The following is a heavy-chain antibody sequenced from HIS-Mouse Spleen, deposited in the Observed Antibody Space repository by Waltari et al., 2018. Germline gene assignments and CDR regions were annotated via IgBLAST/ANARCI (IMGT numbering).Heavy chain of an antibody. CDR2: ISGSGGST. Sequence: EVQLLESGGGWVQPGGSLRLSCAASGFTFSSYAMSWVRRAPGKGLEWVSAISGSGGSTYYADSVKGRFTISRDNSKNTLYLQMNSLRAEDTAVYYCAKRGEDWGNYFDYWGQGTLVTVSS. CDR1: GFTFSSYA. J-gene: IGHJ4*02. D-gene: IGHD7-27*01. CDR3: AKRGEDWGNYFDY. V-gene: IGHV3-23*01.